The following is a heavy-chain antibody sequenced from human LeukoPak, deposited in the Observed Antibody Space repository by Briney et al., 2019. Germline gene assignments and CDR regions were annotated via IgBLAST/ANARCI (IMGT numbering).Heavy chain of an antibody. V-gene: IGHV3-23*01. CDR3: AKGRGFYDYVWGSYRYEYFQH. CDR2: ISGSGGST. D-gene: IGHD3-16*02. J-gene: IGHJ1*01. Sequence: GGSLRLSCAASGFTFSSYAMSWVRQAPGKGLEWVSAISGSGGSTYYADSVKGRFTISRDNSKNTLYLQMNSLRAEDTAVYYCAKGRGFYDYVWGSYRYEYFQHWGQGTLVTVSS. CDR1: GFTFSSYA.